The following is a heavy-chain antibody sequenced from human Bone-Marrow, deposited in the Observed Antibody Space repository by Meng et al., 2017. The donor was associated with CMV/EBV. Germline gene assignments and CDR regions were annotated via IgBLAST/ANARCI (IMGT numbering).Heavy chain of an antibody. CDR2: IYYSGTT. Sequence: SETLSLTCTVSGGSISSSSYYWGWIRQPPGKGLEWIGSIYYSGTTYYNPSLRSRVTIPVDTSKNQFSLKLSSVTAADTAMYYCARDSAHYDFWVPSGMDVWGQGTTVTVSS. CDR3: ARDSAHYDFWVPSGMDV. J-gene: IGHJ6*02. CDR1: GGSISSSSYY. V-gene: IGHV4-39*07. D-gene: IGHD3-3*01.